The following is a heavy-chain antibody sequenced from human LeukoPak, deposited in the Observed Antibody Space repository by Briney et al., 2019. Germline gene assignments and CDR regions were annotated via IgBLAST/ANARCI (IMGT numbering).Heavy chain of an antibody. CDR1: GFSFSTYV. CDR2: ISYDGKYI. D-gene: IGHD2-2*01. CDR3: AKGDSGYCSSNSCYLDY. Sequence: GGSLRLSCAASGFSFSTYVIHWVRQAPGKALEWVASISYDGKYIYYADSVTGRFIISRDNSKNTVNLQMYSLRAEDTALYYCAKGDSGYCSSNSCYLDYWGQGTLVTVSS. V-gene: IGHV3-30*18. J-gene: IGHJ4*02.